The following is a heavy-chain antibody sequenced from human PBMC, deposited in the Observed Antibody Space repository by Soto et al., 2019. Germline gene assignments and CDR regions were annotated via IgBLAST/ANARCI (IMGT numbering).Heavy chain of an antibody. D-gene: IGHD3-22*01. CDR3: AKVGSIVVVISHFDY. J-gene: IGHJ4*02. CDR2: ISGSGGST. CDR1: GFTFSSYA. V-gene: IGHV3-23*01. Sequence: VGSLRLSCAASGFTFSSYAMSWVRQAPGKGLEWVSAISGSGGSTYYADSVKGRFTISRDNSKNTLYLQMNSLRAEDTAVYYCAKVGSIVVVISHFDYWGQGTLVTVSS.